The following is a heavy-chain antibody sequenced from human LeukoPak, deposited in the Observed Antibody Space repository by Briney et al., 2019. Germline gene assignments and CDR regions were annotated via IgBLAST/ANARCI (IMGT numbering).Heavy chain of an antibody. CDR2: IYYSGST. CDR3: ASLYYDILTGSPGFWYFDL. D-gene: IGHD3-9*01. Sequence: SETLSLTCTVSGGSISSSSYYWGWIRQPPGKGLEWIGSIYYSGSTYYNPSLKSRVTISVDTSKNQFSLKLSSVTAADTAVYYCASLYYDILTGSPGFWYFDLWGRGTLVTVSS. J-gene: IGHJ2*01. V-gene: IGHV4-39*01. CDR1: GGSISSSSYY.